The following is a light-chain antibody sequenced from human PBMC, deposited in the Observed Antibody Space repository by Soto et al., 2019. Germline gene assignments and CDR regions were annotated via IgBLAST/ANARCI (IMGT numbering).Light chain of an antibody. CDR3: QQYENWLT. Sequence: EIVMTQSPATLSVSPGERATLSCRASQSVSINLAWYQQKPGQAPRLLMYGASTRATGIPARFSGSGSGTEFTLTISGMQSEDSAVYFCQQYENWLTIGQGTKVEIK. V-gene: IGKV3-15*01. J-gene: IGKJ1*01. CDR2: GAS. CDR1: QSVSIN.